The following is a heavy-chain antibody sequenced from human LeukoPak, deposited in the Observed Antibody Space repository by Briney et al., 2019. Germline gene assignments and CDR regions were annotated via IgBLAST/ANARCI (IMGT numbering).Heavy chain of an antibody. CDR3: ARGGGYDFWSGFYDGYYYYYMDV. J-gene: IGHJ6*03. Sequence: ASVKVSCKASGYTFTSYDINWVRQATGQGLEWMGWMNPNSGNTGYAQKFQGRVTMTRNTSISTAYMELSSLRSEDTAVYYCARGGGYDFWSGFYDGYYYYYMDVWGKGTTVTVSS. V-gene: IGHV1-8*01. D-gene: IGHD3-3*01. CDR1: GYTFTSYD. CDR2: MNPNSGNT.